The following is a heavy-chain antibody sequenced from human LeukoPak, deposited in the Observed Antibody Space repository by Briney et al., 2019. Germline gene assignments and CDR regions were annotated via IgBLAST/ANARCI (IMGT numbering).Heavy chain of an antibody. CDR1: GGSISNYY. J-gene: IGHJ4*02. CDR2: IYYDGST. V-gene: IGHV4-59*01. D-gene: IGHD3-10*01. Sequence: ASETLSLTCTVSGGSISNYYWTWIRQPPGKGLEWIGSIYYDGSTNYNPSLKSRVTISLDTPKNQFSLKLSSVTAADTAVYYCARDGGYGSGSALWGQGTLITVSS. CDR3: ARDGGYGSGSAL.